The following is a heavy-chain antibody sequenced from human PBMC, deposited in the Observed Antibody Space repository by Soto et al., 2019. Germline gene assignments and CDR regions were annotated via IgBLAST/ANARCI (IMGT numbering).Heavy chain of an antibody. Sequence: PSKPLSLTCSVSEYSISSGYYCGWIRQSPGKGLEWIGSIYHAGSVYYNPSLNGRVALSMDTSKNHFSLKLTSVTAADTAGYDCCRTFGYYGMYGWGQGTTVTVSS. CDR1: EYSISSGYY. D-gene: IGHD3-16*01. CDR3: CRTFGYYGMYG. J-gene: IGHJ6*02. CDR2: IYHAGSV. V-gene: IGHV4-38-2*01.